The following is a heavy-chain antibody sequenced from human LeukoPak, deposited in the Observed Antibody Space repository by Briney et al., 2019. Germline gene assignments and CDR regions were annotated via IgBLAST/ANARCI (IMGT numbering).Heavy chain of an antibody. D-gene: IGHD4-23*01. CDR3: ARSNSGPDY. CDR1: GFIFTNYA. CDR2: INTDGSEK. J-gene: IGHJ4*02. Sequence: PGGSLRLSCTASGFIFTNYALTWVRQGPGKGLEWVAIINTDGSEKNYVDSVKGRFTISRDNAKNSLYLQMNSLRAEDTAMYYCARSNSGPDYWGQGTLVIVPS. V-gene: IGHV3-7*01.